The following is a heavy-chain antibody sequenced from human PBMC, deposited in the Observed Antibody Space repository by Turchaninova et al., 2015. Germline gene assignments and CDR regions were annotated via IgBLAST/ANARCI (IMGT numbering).Heavy chain of an antibody. Sequence: QVHLEESGPGLVKSWGTLSLTCSVSGDSISSINWWMWFRQPPEKGLEWIGEVYHTGTTNNNPSLGSRVIISLDKSKNQFSLILASVTAADTAVYYCARGLPNSPVPVMWGQGTLVTVSS. J-gene: IGHJ4*02. CDR1: GDSISSINW. V-gene: IGHV4-4*02. CDR2: VYHTGTT. D-gene: IGHD3-16*01. CDR3: ARGLPNSPVPVM.